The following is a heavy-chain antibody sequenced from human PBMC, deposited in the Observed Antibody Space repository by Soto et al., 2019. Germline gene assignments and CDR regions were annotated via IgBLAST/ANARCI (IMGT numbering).Heavy chain of an antibody. CDR3: AKGFIVVVTVLRPDDAFDV. J-gene: IGHJ3*01. CDR2: ISGGGGNT. V-gene: IGHV3-23*01. CDR1: GFTFGNYG. Sequence: DVNLLESGGGLVHPGGSLRLSCATSGFTFGNYGINWVRQAPGKGLEWVAGISGGGGNTYYADSVKGRFTISRDPLKKTLFLEMKSLRAEDTAVYYCAKGFIVVVTVLRPDDAFDVWGQGTLVSVSS. D-gene: IGHD2-21*02.